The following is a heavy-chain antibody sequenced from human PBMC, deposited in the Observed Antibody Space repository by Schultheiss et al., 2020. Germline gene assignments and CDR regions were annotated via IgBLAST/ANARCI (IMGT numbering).Heavy chain of an antibody. Sequence: GESLRLSCAASGFTFSSYAMSWVRQAPGKGLEWVSAISGSGGSTYYADSVKGRFTISRDNSKNTLYLQMNSLRAEDTAVYYCARADYYGSGSYYPLYYYYGMDVWGQGTTVTVSS. CDR1: GFTFSSYA. V-gene: IGHV3-23*01. D-gene: IGHD3-10*01. J-gene: IGHJ6*02. CDR3: ARADYYGSGSYYPLYYYYGMDV. CDR2: ISGSGGST.